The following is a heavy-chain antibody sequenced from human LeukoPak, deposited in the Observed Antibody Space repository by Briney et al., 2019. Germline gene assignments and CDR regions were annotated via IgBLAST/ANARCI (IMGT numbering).Heavy chain of an antibody. Sequence: PSETLSLTCAVYGGPFSGDYWSWIRQPPGKGLEWIGEINHIGMTSYNPSLNSRVTISVDTSKKQFSLRLSSVTAADTAMYYCARQLQYNFAYWGQGTLVTVSS. CDR1: GGPFSGDY. CDR3: ARQLQYNFAY. CDR2: INHIGMT. D-gene: IGHD5-24*01. J-gene: IGHJ4*02. V-gene: IGHV4-34*01.